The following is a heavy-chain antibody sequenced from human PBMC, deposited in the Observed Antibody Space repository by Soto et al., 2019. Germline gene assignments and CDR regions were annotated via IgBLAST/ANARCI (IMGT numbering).Heavy chain of an antibody. Sequence: QVQLQESGPGLVKPSGTLSLTCAVSSGSISSSNWWSWVRQPPGKGLEWIGEIYHSGSTNYNPSLKSRVTISVDKSKNQFSLKLSSVTAADTAVYYCARVGKLQWLVRVYASSGDAFDIWGQGTMVTVSS. D-gene: IGHD6-19*01. V-gene: IGHV4-4*02. J-gene: IGHJ3*02. CDR1: SGSISSSNW. CDR3: ARVGKLQWLVRVYASSGDAFDI. CDR2: IYHSGST.